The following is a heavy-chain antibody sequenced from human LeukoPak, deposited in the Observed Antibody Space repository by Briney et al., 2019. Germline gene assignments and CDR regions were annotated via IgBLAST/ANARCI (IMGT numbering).Heavy chain of an antibody. V-gene: IGHV4-4*07. Sequence: SETLSLTCTVSGVSISSYYWSWIRQPAGKGLEWIGRIYTSGSTNYNPSLKSRVTMSVDTSKNQFSLKLSSVTAADTAVYYCARDYYDSSGHYPHYYYYMDVWGKGTTVTVSS. D-gene: IGHD3-22*01. CDR2: IYTSGST. J-gene: IGHJ6*03. CDR1: GVSISSYY. CDR3: ARDYYDSSGHYPHYYYYMDV.